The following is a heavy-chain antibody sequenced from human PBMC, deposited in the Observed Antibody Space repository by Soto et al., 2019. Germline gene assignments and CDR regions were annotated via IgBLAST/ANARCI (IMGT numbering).Heavy chain of an antibody. CDR1: GGTFSSYT. V-gene: IGHV1-69*02. Sequence: SVKVSCKASGGTFSSYTISWVRQAPGQGLEWMGRIIPILGIANYAQKFQGRVTITADKSTSTAYMELSSLRSEDTAVYYCAAVGYDILTGYSDYYGMDVWGQGTTVTLSS. J-gene: IGHJ6*02. D-gene: IGHD3-9*01. CDR3: AAVGYDILTGYSDYYGMDV. CDR2: IIPILGIA.